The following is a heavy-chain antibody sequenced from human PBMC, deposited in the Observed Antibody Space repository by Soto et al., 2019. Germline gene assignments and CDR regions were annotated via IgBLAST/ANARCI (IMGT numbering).Heavy chain of an antibody. CDR1: GYTFIRYG. Sequence: QVQLVQSAAEVKKPGASVRVSCKASGYTFIRYGIAWVRQAPGQGLEWMGWISPYNDYTIYAQKLQGRVTMTADTSTRTVYRELRGVKSDDTAVYSCARGGYYDNTWGKLSHYGLAVWGQGTSVTVSS. CDR3: ARGGYYDNTWGKLSHYGLAV. CDR2: ISPYNDYT. V-gene: IGHV1-18*01. D-gene: IGHD3-16*01. J-gene: IGHJ6*02.